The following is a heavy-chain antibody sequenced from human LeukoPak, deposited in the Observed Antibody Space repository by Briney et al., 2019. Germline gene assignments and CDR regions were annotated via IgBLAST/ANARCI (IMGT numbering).Heavy chain of an antibody. Sequence: ASVKVSCKSSGYTFTAYAIHWVRQAPGQGLKWMGWITPSDGANYAQRFQGRVTLTRDTSMSTAYMDLNRLTSDDTAVYFCARDRNGDGFAHFDYWGQGTLVTVSS. J-gene: IGHJ4*02. D-gene: IGHD5-24*01. CDR2: ITPSDGA. V-gene: IGHV1-2*02. CDR3: ARDRNGDGFAHFDY. CDR1: GYTFTAYA.